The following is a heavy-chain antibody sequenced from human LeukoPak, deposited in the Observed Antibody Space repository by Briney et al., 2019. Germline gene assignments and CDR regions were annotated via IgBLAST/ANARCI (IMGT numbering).Heavy chain of an antibody. J-gene: IGHJ3*02. CDR1: GFTFSSYG. CDR2: ISFDASNK. D-gene: IGHD5-24*01. V-gene: IGHV3-30*03. Sequence: TGGSLRLSCAASGFTFSSYGMHWVRQAPGKGLEWVAVISFDASNKYYADSVKGRFTISRDNSKNTLYLQMNSLRAEDTAVYYCALPWGRDPKDAFDIWGQGTMVTVSS. CDR3: ALPWGRDPKDAFDI.